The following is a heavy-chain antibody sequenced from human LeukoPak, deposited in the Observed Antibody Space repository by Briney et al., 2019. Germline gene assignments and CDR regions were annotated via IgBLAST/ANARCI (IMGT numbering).Heavy chain of an antibody. CDR2: INHSGST. V-gene: IGHV4-34*01. Sequence: SETLSLTCAVYGGSFSGYYWSWIRQPPGKGLEWIGEINHSGSTNYNPSLKSRVTISVDTSKNQFSLKLSSVTAADTAVYYCARPPTASSWYHYAFDIWGQGTMVTVSS. D-gene: IGHD1-20*01. CDR3: ARPPTASSWYHYAFDI. CDR1: GGSFSGYY. J-gene: IGHJ3*02.